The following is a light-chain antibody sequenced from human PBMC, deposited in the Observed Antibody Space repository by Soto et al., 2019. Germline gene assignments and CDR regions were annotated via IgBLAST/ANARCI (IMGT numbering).Light chain of an antibody. CDR3: SSYTSSSTLYV. V-gene: IGLV2-14*01. CDR2: EVT. Sequence: QSALTQPASVSGSPGQSITISCTGSNSDIGTYNYVSWYQQHPGKAPKLIIYEVTNRPSEVSDRFSGSKSGNTASLTISGLHAEDEADYYCSSYTSSSTLYVFGTGTKLTVL. CDR1: NSDIGTYNY. J-gene: IGLJ1*01.